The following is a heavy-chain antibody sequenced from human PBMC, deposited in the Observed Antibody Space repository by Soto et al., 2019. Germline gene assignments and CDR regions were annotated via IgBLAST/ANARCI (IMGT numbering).Heavy chain of an antibody. D-gene: IGHD3-16*01. CDR3: VRSPKIGVRGAF. CDR1: GFSFSAYN. J-gene: IGHJ1*01. V-gene: IGHV3-21*02. Sequence: EVQLVESGGGLVKHGWSLRLSCIGSGFSFSAYNMNWVRQAPGKGLEWVSSIKVGSSRIYQPDSMKGRFTISRDDARNSVYLQINSLRAEDTALYFCVRSPKIGVRGAFWGRGTQATVSS. CDR2: IKVGSSRI.